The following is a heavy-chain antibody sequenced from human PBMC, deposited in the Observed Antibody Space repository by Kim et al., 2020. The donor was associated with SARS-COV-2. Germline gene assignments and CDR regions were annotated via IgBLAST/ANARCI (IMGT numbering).Heavy chain of an antibody. CDR1: GGSFSGYY. CDR3: ARGLYRSSWYGPTYYFDY. D-gene: IGHD6-13*01. V-gene: IGHV4-34*01. CDR2: INHSGST. Sequence: SETLSLTCAVYGGSFSGYYWSWIRQPPGKGLEWIGEINHSGSTNYNPSLKSRVTISVDTSKNQFSLKLSSVTAADTAVYYCARGLYRSSWYGPTYYFDYWGQGTLVTVSS. J-gene: IGHJ4*02.